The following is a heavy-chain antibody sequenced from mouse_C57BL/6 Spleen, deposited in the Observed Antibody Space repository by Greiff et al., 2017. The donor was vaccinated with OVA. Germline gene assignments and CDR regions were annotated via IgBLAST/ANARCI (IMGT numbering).Heavy chain of an antibody. J-gene: IGHJ3*01. CDR3: ARSGGGFAY. V-gene: IGHV1-76*01. CDR1: GYTFTDYY. CDR2: IYPGSGNT. Sequence: QVQLQQSGAELVRPGASVKLSCKASGYTFTDYYINWVKQRPGQGLEWIARIYPGSGNTYYNEKFKGKATLTAEKSSSTASMQLSSLTSEDSAVYFCARSGGGFAYWGQGTLVTVSA.